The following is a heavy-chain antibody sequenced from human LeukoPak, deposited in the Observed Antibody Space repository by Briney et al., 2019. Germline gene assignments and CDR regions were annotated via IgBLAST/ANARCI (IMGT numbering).Heavy chain of an antibody. Sequence: SETLSLTCTVSGDSINNYYWSWVRQPPGKGLEWVGNIYYSGSTIDNPSLKSRVTMSVHTSNNQFSLNLTSVTAADTAVYYCAREGKLTGYSGGLGFNYWGQGDLVTVSS. CDR1: GDSINNYY. CDR2: IYYSGST. CDR3: AREGKLTGYSGGLGFNY. D-gene: IGHD6-19*01. J-gene: IGHJ4*02. V-gene: IGHV4-59*01.